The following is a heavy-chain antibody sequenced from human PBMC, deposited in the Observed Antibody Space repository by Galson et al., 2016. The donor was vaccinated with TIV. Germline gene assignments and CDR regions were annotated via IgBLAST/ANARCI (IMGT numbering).Heavy chain of an antibody. CDR3: ARGGTATTPQGFDY. V-gene: IGHV4-59*01. D-gene: IGHD4-17*01. CDR2: MFYTGST. Sequence: SETLSLTCIVSGASIDSYYWNWIRQPPGKGLEWIGYMFYTGSTNYNPSLKSRVTISVDTSKNQFSLKLTSVTAADTAVYYCARGGTATTPQGFDYWGQGSLVAVSS. CDR1: GASIDSYY. J-gene: IGHJ4*02.